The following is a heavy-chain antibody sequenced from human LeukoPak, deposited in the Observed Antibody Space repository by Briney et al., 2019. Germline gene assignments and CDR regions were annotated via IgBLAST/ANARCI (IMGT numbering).Heavy chain of an antibody. CDR3: ARMYSSSSVTDY. CDR1: GFTFSSYS. J-gene: IGHJ4*02. Sequence: GGSLRLSCAASGFTFSSYSMNWVRQAPGKGLEWVSSISSSSSYIYYADSVKGRFTISRDNAKNSPYLQMNSLRAEDTAVYYCARMYSSSSVTDYWGQGTLVTVSS. V-gene: IGHV3-21*01. D-gene: IGHD6-13*01. CDR2: ISSSSSYI.